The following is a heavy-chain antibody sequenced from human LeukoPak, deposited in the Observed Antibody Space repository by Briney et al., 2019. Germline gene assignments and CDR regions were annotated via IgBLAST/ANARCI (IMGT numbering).Heavy chain of an antibody. J-gene: IGHJ4*02. CDR1: GGSITNSY. Sequence: SETLSLTCIVSGGSITNSYWNWIRQPPGKGLEWIGHISYTGNTNYNPSLKSRVTISIDTSKNQFSLKLSSVTAADTAVYYCARGYGGLDYWGQGTLVTVSS. V-gene: IGHV4-59*12. D-gene: IGHD4-23*01. CDR3: ARGYGGLDY. CDR2: ISYTGNT.